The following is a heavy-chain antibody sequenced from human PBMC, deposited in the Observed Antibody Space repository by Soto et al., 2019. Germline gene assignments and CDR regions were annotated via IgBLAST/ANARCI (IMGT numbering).Heavy chain of an antibody. CDR2: IHSDGSST. J-gene: IGHJ3*01. CDR3: ARGDRGAFDL. Sequence: EVQLLESGGGLVQPGESLRLSCAASGFTFSYYWMHWVRQAPGMGLVWVSRIHSDGSSTTYADSVKGRFTISRDNARNTLYLKMNSLGAEDTDVYYCARGDRGAFDLWGQGTVFTVSS. D-gene: IGHD1-26*01. CDR1: GFTFSYYW. V-gene: IGHV3-74*01.